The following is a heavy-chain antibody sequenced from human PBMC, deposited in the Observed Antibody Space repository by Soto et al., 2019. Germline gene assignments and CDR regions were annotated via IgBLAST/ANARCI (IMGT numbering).Heavy chain of an antibody. Sequence: EVQLVESGGGLVQPGRSLRLSCAASGFTFDDYAMHWVRQAPGKGLEWVSSISGGGTYIYYADSVKGRFTISRDNAKNSLYLQMNSLRADDTAVYYCASGKSGSYDFWGQGTLVTVSS. V-gene: IGHV3-21*01. CDR1: GFTFDDYA. CDR2: ISGGGTYI. CDR3: ASGKSGSYDF. J-gene: IGHJ4*02. D-gene: IGHD1-26*01.